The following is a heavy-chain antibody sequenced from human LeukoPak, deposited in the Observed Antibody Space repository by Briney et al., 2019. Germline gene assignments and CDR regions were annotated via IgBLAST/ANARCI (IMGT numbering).Heavy chain of an antibody. Sequence: SETLSLTCTVSGGSISSNYWSSIRQPPGKGLEWIGYIYDSGTTNYNPSLKSRATISEDTSKNQFSLKLSSVTAADTAVYYCARSTGGWSYFDYWGQGTLVTVSS. CDR1: GGSISSNY. J-gene: IGHJ4*02. V-gene: IGHV4-59*01. D-gene: IGHD2-8*02. CDR2: IYDSGTT. CDR3: ARSTGGWSYFDY.